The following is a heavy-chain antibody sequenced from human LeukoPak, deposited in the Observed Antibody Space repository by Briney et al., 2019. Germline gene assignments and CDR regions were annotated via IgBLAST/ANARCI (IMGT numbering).Heavy chain of an antibody. CDR1: GFTFSTYE. V-gene: IGHV3-48*03. J-gene: IGHJ4*02. Sequence: GGSLRLSCAASGFTFSTYEMNWVRQAPGKGLEWVSYISNSGSPIYYADSVKGRFTISRDNAKNSLYLEMNSLRAEDTAVYYCAREVRNHYDSSGMYYFDFWGQGTLVTVSS. CDR2: ISNSGSPI. CDR3: AREVRNHYDSSGMYYFDF. D-gene: IGHD3-22*01.